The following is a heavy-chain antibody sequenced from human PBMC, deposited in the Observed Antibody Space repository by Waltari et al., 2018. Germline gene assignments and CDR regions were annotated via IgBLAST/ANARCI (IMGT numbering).Heavy chain of an antibody. CDR3: ARVSKGIHFDY. CDR1: GFTFDDYA. Sequence: EVQLVESGGGLVQPGRSLRLSCAASGFTFDDYAMHWVRQAPGKGLQWVAYRKEDGTEESYLDSLKGRFTISRDDAKNSLHLQMNSLRVEDTAIYYCARVSKGIHFDYWGQGTLVTVSS. CDR2: RKEDGTEE. J-gene: IGHJ4*02. V-gene: IGHV3-7*04.